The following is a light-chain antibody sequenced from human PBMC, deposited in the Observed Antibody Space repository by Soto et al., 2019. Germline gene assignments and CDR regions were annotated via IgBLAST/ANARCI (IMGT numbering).Light chain of an antibody. CDR2: LEGSGSY. Sequence: QPVLTQSSSASASLGSSVKLTCTLSSGHSSYIIAWHQQQPGKAPRYLMKLEGSGSYNKGSGVPDRFSGSSSGADRYLTISTLQSEDEADYYCETWDSNTAVFGGGTQLTVL. J-gene: IGLJ7*01. V-gene: IGLV4-60*03. CDR3: ETWDSNTAV. CDR1: SGHSSYI.